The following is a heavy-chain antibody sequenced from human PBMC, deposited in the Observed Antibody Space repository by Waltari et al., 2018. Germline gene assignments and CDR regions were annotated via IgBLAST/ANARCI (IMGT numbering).Heavy chain of an antibody. J-gene: IGHJ4*02. D-gene: IGHD6-19*01. CDR1: GGSFSGYY. CDR2: INHSGST. CDR3: ARGSPTERGSGWYYFDY. V-gene: IGHV4-34*01. Sequence: QVQLQQWGAGLLKPSETLSLTCAVYGGSFSGYYWSWIRQPPGKGLEWIGEINHSGSTNYNPSLKSLVTISVDTSKNQFSLKLSSVTAADTAVYYCARGSPTERGSGWYYFDYWGQGTLVTVSS.